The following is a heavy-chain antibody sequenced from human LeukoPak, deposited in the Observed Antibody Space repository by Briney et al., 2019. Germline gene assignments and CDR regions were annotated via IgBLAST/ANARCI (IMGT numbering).Heavy chain of an antibody. CDR3: ARDLISGVVVPAAPFDP. J-gene: IGHJ5*02. CDR2: ISAYNGNT. Sequence: VASVKVSCKASGYTFTSYGISWVRQAPGQGLEWMGWISAYNGNTNYAQKLQGRVTMTTDTSTSTAYMELRSLRSDDTAVYYSARDLISGVVVPAAPFDPWGQGTLVTVSS. D-gene: IGHD2-2*01. CDR1: GYTFTSYG. V-gene: IGHV1-18*01.